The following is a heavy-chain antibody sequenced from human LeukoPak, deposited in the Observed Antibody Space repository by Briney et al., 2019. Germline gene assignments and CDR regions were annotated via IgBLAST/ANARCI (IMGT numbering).Heavy chain of an antibody. CDR3: ARDSGIAAAGILY. J-gene: IGHJ4*02. CDR2: IYHSGST. CDR1: GGSISSSNW. Sequence: SETLSLTCAVSGGSISSSNWWSWVRQPPGKGLEWIGEIYHSGSTYYNPSLKSRVTISVDTSKNQFSLKLSSVTAADTAVYYCARDSGIAAAGILYWGQGTLVTVSS. V-gene: IGHV4-4*02. D-gene: IGHD6-13*01.